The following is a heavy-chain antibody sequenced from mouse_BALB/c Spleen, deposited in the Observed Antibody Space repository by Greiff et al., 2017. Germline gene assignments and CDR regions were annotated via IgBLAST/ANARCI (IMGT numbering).Heavy chain of an antibody. V-gene: IGHV5-6-5*01. CDR1: GFTFSSYA. D-gene: IGHD1-2*01. J-gene: IGHJ2*01. CDR2: ISSGGST. CDR3: ARGGIHYYYFDY. Sequence: EVKLMESGGGLVKPGGSLKLSCAASGFTFSSYAMSWVRQTPEKRLEWVASISSGGSTYYPDSVKGRFTISRDNARNILYLQMSSLRSEDTAMYYCARGGIHYYYFDYWGQGTTLTVSS.